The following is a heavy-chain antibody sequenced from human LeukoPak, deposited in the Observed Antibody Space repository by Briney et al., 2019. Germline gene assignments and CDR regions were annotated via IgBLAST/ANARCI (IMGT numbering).Heavy chain of an antibody. D-gene: IGHD1-26*01. CDR3: ARDLRGRYYYMDV. CDR2: ISAYNGNT. CDR1: GYTLTSYG. J-gene: IGHJ6*03. Sequence: ASVKVSCKASGYTLTSYGISWVRQAPGQGLEWMGWISAYNGNTNYAQKLQGRVTLTTDTSTSTAYMKLRSLRSDDTAVYYCARDLRGRYYYMDVWGKGTTVTVSS. V-gene: IGHV1-18*01.